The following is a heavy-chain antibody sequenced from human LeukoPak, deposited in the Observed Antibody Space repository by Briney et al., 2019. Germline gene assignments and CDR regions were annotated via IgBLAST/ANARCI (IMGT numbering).Heavy chain of an antibody. CDR3: ARDPPKYYDFWSGYYEDY. Sequence: ASVKVSCKASGYTFTGYYMHWVRQAPGQGLEWMGWINPNSGGTNYAQKFQGRVTMTRDTSISTAYMELSRLRSDDTAVYYCARDPPKYYDFWSGYYEDYWGQGTLVTVSS. D-gene: IGHD3-3*01. CDR2: INPNSGGT. V-gene: IGHV1-2*02. J-gene: IGHJ4*02. CDR1: GYTFTGYY.